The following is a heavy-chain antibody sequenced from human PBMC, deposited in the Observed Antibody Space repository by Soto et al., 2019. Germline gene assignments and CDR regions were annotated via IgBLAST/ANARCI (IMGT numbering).Heavy chain of an antibody. J-gene: IGHJ4*02. CDR2: ISAYNGNT. CDR3: ARGPLNGSFDS. V-gene: IGHV1-18*01. CDR1: GYTFTSYG. D-gene: IGHD1-26*01. Sequence: ASVKVSCKASGYTFTSYGISWVRQAPGQGLEWMGWISAYNGNTNYAQKLQGRVTITRDTSASTAYMELSSLRSEDTAVYYCARGPLNGSFDSWGQGTLVTVSS.